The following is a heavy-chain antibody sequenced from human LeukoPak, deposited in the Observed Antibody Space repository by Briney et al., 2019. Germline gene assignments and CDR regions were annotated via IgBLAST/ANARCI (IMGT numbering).Heavy chain of an antibody. Sequence: PGGSLRLSCAASGFTFSSYAMSWVRQAPGKGLEWVSAISGSGGSTYYADSVKGRFTISRDNSKNTLYLQMNSLRAEDTAVYYCATAPIVVVILTGYYFDYWGQGTLVTVSS. CDR3: ATAPIVVVILTGYYFDY. V-gene: IGHV3-23*01. CDR2: ISGSGGST. J-gene: IGHJ4*02. D-gene: IGHD3-22*01. CDR1: GFTFSSYA.